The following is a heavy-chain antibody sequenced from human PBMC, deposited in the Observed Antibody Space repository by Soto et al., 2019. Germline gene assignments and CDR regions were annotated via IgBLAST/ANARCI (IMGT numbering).Heavy chain of an antibody. CDR3: ARVITIFGVAPLGMDV. CDR2: INPNSGGT. CDR1: GYTFTGYY. Sequence: ASVKVSCKASGYTFTGYYMHWVRQAPGQGLEWMGWINPNSGGTNYAQKFQGRVTMTRDTSTSTAYMELSRLRSDDTAVYYCARVITIFGVAPLGMDVWGQGTTVTVSS. J-gene: IGHJ6*02. V-gene: IGHV1-2*02. D-gene: IGHD3-3*01.